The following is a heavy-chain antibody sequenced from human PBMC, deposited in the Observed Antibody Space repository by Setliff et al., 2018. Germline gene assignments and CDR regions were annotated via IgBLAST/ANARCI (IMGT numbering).Heavy chain of an antibody. D-gene: IGHD2-21*01. J-gene: IGHJ4*02. CDR1: RFTFSNYW. V-gene: IGHV3-7*01. CDR2: IKEDGSEK. CDR3: SSYLVS. Sequence: QPGGSLRLSCAASRFTFSNYWMSWVRQAPGKGLEWVANIKEDGSEKYYVDSVKGRFTISRDNAKNSLDLQMNSLRVDDTAVYYCSSYLVSWGQGALVTVSS.